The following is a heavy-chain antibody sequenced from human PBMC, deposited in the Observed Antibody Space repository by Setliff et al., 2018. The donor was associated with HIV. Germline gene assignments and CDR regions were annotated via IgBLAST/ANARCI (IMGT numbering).Heavy chain of an antibody. V-gene: IGHV1-18*01. CDR2: ISTYNGNT. D-gene: IGHD6-19*01. J-gene: IGHJ4*02. CDR3: ARKYTGGPLDY. Sequence: VASVKVSCKASGYTFTGYGITWVRQAPGQGLEWMGWISTYNGNTHYAQKLQGRVTMTTDTSTSTAYMELRSLRSDDTAMYYCARKYTGGPLDYWGQGTLVTVS. CDR1: GYTFTGYG.